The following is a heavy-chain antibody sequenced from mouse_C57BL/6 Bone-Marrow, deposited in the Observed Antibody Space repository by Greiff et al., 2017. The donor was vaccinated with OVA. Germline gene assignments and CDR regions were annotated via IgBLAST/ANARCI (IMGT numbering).Heavy chain of an antibody. CDR3: ARSYYDYDGYYFDY. J-gene: IGHJ2*01. Sequence: QVQLQQPGAELVMPGASVKLSCKASGYTFTSYWMHWVKQRPGQGLEWIGEIDPSDSYTNYKQKFKGKSTLTVDKSSSTAYMQLSSLTSEDSAVYYCARSYYDYDGYYFDYWGQGTTLTVSS. V-gene: IGHV1-69*01. CDR1: GYTFTSYW. D-gene: IGHD2-4*01. CDR2: IDPSDSYT.